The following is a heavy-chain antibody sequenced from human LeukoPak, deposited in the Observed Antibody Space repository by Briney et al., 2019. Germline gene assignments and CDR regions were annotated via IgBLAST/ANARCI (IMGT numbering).Heavy chain of an antibody. CDR3: AGHASSWQFDL. V-gene: IGHV4-59*08. Sequence: SEALSLTRAVSCGSICYDFGRCIRDPPEGGVGWIGFIYNGATTKYSPCRKRRVSISADASKNQFTLKVTSVTAADAAVYYCAGHASSWQFDLWGQGTLVTVSS. CDR1: CGSICYDF. CDR2: IYNGATT. J-gene: IGHJ4*02. D-gene: IGHD6-13*01.